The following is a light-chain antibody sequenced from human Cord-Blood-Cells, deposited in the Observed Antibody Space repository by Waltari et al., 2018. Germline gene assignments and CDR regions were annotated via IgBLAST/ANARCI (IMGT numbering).Light chain of an antibody. CDR3: QQSYSTPLT. CDR2: AAS. Sequence: DIQMTQSPSSLSASVGDSVTITCRASQSISSYLNWYQQKPGKAPKLLIYAASSLQSVVPSRCSGRGSGTDFTLTISSLQPEDFATYYCQQSYSTPLTFGGGTKVEIK. V-gene: IGKV1-39*01. CDR1: QSISSY. J-gene: IGKJ4*01.